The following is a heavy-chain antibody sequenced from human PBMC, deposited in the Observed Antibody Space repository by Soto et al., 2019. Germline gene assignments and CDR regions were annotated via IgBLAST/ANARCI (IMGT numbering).Heavy chain of an antibody. D-gene: IGHD6-19*01. CDR1: GFTFDDYA. Sequence: GGSLRLSCAASGFTFDDYAMHWVRQAPGKGLEWVSGISWNSGSIGYADSVKGRFTISRDNAKNSLYLQMNSLRAEDTDLYYCAKDMGVAVAGTSLDYWGQGTLVTVSS. CDR2: ISWNSGSI. J-gene: IGHJ4*02. V-gene: IGHV3-9*01. CDR3: AKDMGVAVAGTSLDY.